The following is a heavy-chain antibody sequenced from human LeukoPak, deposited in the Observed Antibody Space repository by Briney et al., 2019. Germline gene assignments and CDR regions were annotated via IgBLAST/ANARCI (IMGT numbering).Heavy chain of an antibody. Sequence: GGSLRLSCAVSGLTFSNYWMSWVRQAPGKGLEWLANLNQDGSEKYYVDSVKGRFTISRYNAKNSLYLELNSLRAEDTAVYYCTTVTTGYFDLWGRGTLVTVSS. CDR2: LNQDGSEK. CDR1: GLTFSNYW. J-gene: IGHJ2*01. CDR3: TTVTTGYFDL. V-gene: IGHV3-7*01. D-gene: IGHD4-17*01.